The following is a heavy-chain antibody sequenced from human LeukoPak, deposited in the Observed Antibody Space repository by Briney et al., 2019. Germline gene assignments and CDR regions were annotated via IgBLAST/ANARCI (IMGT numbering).Heavy chain of an antibody. V-gene: IGHV3-74*01. CDR3: ARSTTMYSSGWNGLDY. D-gene: IGHD6-19*01. CDR2: INSDGSST. CDR1: GFTFSSYA. J-gene: IGHJ4*02. Sequence: GGSLRLSCAASGFTFSSYAMHWVRQAPGKGLVWVSRINSDGSSTTYADSVKGRFTISRDNAKNTLYLQMNSLRAEDTAVYYCARSTTMYSSGWNGLDYWGQGTLVTVSS.